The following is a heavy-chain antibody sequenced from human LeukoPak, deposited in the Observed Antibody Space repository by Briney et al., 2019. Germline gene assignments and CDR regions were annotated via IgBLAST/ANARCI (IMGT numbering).Heavy chain of an antibody. Sequence: GGSLRLSCAASGFTFSSYWMHWVRHAPGKGLVWVSRINSDGSSTSYADSVKGRFTISRDNAKNTLYLQMNSLRAEDTAVYYCARDRGTTGVAAAGRTRYYYYYYMDVWGKGTTVTVSS. D-gene: IGHD6-13*01. V-gene: IGHV3-74*01. J-gene: IGHJ6*03. CDR3: ARDRGTTGVAAAGRTRYYYYYYMDV. CDR1: GFTFSSYW. CDR2: INSDGSST.